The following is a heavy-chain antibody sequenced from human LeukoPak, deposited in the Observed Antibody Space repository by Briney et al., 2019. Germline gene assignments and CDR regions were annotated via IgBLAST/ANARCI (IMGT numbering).Heavy chain of an antibody. CDR3: ARDGGNAVAIAFDV. CDR1: GGTFSSYA. V-gene: IGHV1-69*13. D-gene: IGHD6-19*01. J-gene: IGHJ3*01. CDR2: IIPIFGTA. Sequence: SVKVSCKASGGTFSSYAISWVRQAPGQGLEWMGGIIPIFGTANYAQKFQGRVTITADESTSTAYMELSSLTSGDTALYYCARDGGNAVAIAFDVWGQGTMVTVSS.